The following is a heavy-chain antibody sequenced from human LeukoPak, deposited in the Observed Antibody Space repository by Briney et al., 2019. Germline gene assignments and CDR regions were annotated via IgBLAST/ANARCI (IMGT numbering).Heavy chain of an antibody. V-gene: IGHV1-8*01. Sequence: ASVKVSCKASGYTFTSYDINWVRQATGQGLEWMGWMNPNSGNTGYAQKFQGRVTMTRNTSISTAYMELSSLRSEDTAVYYCARGGLEYYDSMNYYYYMDVWGKGTTVTVPS. CDR1: GYTFTSYD. D-gene: IGHD3-22*01. J-gene: IGHJ6*03. CDR3: ARGGLEYYDSMNYYYYMDV. CDR2: MNPNSGNT.